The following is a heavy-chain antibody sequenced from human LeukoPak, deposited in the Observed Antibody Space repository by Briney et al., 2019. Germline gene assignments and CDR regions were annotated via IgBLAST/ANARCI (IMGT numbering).Heavy chain of an antibody. CDR3: AKFRYGYMGVDL. CDR2: IKYSGSS. Sequence: PSETPSLTCPGYGGSSSGYYWSWVRQPPGEGPEWIGEIKYSGSSNYRRSLESRVIISVDTSKNQFSLKLRSVTAADTAVYYCAKFRYGYMGVDLWGQGTQVTVSS. D-gene: IGHD5-18*01. V-gene: IGHV4-34*01. CDR1: GGSSSGYY. J-gene: IGHJ4*02.